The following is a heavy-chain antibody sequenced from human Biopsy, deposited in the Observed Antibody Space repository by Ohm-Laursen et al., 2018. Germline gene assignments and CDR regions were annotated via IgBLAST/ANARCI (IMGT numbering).Heavy chain of an antibody. D-gene: IGHD3-10*01. V-gene: IGHV1-69*04. Sequence: SVKVSCKASGDTFSRSAFFWVRQAPGQGLVYLGRIIPIVGITNHAQTFQGRITLTADKSAFMVYMELSRLRSDDTAIYYCARGGSGSGYYGMDVWGQGATVSVSS. CDR1: GDTFSRSA. CDR2: IIPIVGIT. CDR3: ARGGSGSGYYGMDV. J-gene: IGHJ6*02.